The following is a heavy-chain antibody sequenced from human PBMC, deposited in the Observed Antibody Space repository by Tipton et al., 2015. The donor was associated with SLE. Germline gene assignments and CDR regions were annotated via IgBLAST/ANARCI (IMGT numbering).Heavy chain of an antibody. CDR3: ASVWDYGDDFDI. Sequence: TLSLTCAVSDYSISSAYSWGWIWQPPGKGLEWIGTVYHSGSNNYNPSLQRRVSISVDTSKNQISLKLSSVTAADTAVYYCASVWDYGDDFDIWGQGTMVTVSS. CDR2: VYHSGSN. CDR1: DYSISSAYS. V-gene: IGHV4-38-2*01. D-gene: IGHD4-17*01. J-gene: IGHJ3*02.